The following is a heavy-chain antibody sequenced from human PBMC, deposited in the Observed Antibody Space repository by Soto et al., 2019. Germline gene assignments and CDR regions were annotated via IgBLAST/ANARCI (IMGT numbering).Heavy chain of an antibody. CDR2: AYYRGST. J-gene: IGHJ5*02. D-gene: IGHD6-6*01. CDR3: ARAYSTSPSWFDP. V-gene: IGHV4-59*01. CDR1: GGSISNYY. Sequence: QVQLQESGPGLVKPSETLSLTCTVSGGSISNYYWNWIRQPPGKRLEYIGYAYYRGSTNYNPSLEGRATISLDTSKNQLSLRLNSVTAADTAVYYGARAYSTSPSWFDPWGQGTLVSVSS.